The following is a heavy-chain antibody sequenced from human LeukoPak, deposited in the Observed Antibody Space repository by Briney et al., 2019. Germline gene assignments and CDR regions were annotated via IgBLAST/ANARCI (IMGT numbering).Heavy chain of an antibody. D-gene: IGHD5-18*01. Sequence: GESLKISCKGSGYSFTSYWIGWVRQMPGKGLEWMGIIYPGDSDTRYSPSFQGQVTISADKSISTAYLQWSSLKASDTAMYYCARHPGYSYGYDYYYGMDVWGQGTTVTVSS. CDR2: IYPGDSDT. J-gene: IGHJ6*02. CDR3: ARHPGYSYGYDYYYGMDV. V-gene: IGHV5-51*01. CDR1: GYSFTSYW.